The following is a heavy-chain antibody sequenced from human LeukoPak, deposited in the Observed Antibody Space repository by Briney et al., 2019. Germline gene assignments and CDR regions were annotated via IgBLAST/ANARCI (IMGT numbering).Heavy chain of an antibody. CDR3: ARVILRQWLGGVH. Sequence: GGSLRLSCAASGFTFSSYSMNWVRQAPGKGLEWVSYISSSSSTIYYADSVKGRFTISRDNAKNSLYLQMNSLRAEDTAVYYCARVILRQWLGGVHWGQGTLVTVSS. CDR1: GFTFSSYS. J-gene: IGHJ4*02. D-gene: IGHD6-19*01. CDR2: ISSSSSTI. V-gene: IGHV3-48*01.